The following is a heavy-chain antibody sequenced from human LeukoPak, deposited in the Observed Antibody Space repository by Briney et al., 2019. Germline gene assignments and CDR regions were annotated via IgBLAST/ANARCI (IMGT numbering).Heavy chain of an antibody. CDR2: ISSSGSTI. Sequence: GGSLRLSCAASGFTFSDYYMSWIRQAPGKGLEWVSYISSSGSTIYYVDSVKRRFTISRGNAKNSLYLQMNRLRPKDAAVYYCAKAPVTTCRGAYCFPFDYWGQGTLVTVSS. V-gene: IGHV3-11*01. CDR1: GFTFSDYY. D-gene: IGHD2-21*01. CDR3: AKAPVTTCRGAYCFPFDY. J-gene: IGHJ4*02.